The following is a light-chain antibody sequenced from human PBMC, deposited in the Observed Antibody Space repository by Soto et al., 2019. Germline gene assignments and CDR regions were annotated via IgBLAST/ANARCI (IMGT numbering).Light chain of an antibody. CDR3: MQALQTLYT. CDR1: QDIKNY. J-gene: IGKJ2*01. V-gene: IGKV1-33*01. CDR2: DAS. Sequence: DIQMTQSPSSLSASVGDRVTITCQASQDIKNYLNWYQQKSGKAPKLLIYDASDLETGVPSRFSGSGSGTDFTLKISRVEAEDVGVYYCMQALQTLYTFGQGTKLEIK.